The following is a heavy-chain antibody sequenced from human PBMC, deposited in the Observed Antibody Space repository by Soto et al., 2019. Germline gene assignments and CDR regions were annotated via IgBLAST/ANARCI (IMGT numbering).Heavy chain of an antibody. CDR1: GFTFSSYS. J-gene: IGHJ4*02. D-gene: IGHD2-8*01. Sequence: GGSLRLSCAASGFTFSSYSMNWVRQAPGKGLEWVSSISSSSSYIYYADSVKGRFTISRDNAKNSLYLQMNSLRAEDTAVYYCASVVLIVYATTAARDYWGQGPLVTVSS. V-gene: IGHV3-21*01. CDR2: ISSSSSYI. CDR3: ASVVLIVYATTAARDY.